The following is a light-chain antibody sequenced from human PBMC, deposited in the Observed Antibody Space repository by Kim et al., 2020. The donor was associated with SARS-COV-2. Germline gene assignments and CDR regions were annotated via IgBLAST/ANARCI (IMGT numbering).Light chain of an antibody. Sequence: QSVTISCAGTSSDIGAYNYVSWYQQYPGKAPKLMIYEVSERPSGVPDRFSGSKSGNTASLTVSGLQADDEAAYFCSAYAGTNNVVIFGGGTQLTVL. J-gene: IGLJ2*01. V-gene: IGLV2-8*01. CDR3: SAYAGTNNVVI. CDR1: SSDIGAYNY. CDR2: EVS.